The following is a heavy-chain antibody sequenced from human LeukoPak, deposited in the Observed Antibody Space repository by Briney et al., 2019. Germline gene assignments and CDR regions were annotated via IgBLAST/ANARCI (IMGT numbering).Heavy chain of an antibody. Sequence: GGSLRLSCSASGFTFSSYAMHWVRQAPGKGLEYVSAISSNRGSTYYADSVKGRFTISRDNSKNTLYLQMSSLRSEDTAVYYCVKSTGYCGSTSCYSSELDYWGQGTLVTVSS. CDR1: GFTFSSYA. CDR3: VKSTGYCGSTSCYSSELDY. J-gene: IGHJ4*02. D-gene: IGHD2-2*01. V-gene: IGHV3-64D*06. CDR2: ISSNRGST.